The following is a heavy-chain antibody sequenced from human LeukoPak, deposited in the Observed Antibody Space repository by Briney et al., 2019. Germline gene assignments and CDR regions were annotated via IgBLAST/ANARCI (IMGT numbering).Heavy chain of an antibody. CDR2: IYTSGST. J-gene: IGHJ5*02. CDR1: GGSISSGSYY. D-gene: IGHD2-2*01. Sequence: PSETLSLTCTVSGGSISSGSYYWSWIRQPAGKGLEWIGRIYTSGSTNYNPSLKSRVTISVDTSKNQFSLKLSSVTPADTAVYYCAREGYGLCCSSTSCYNWFDPWGQGTLVTVSS. CDR3: AREGYGLCCSSTSCYNWFDP. V-gene: IGHV4-61*02.